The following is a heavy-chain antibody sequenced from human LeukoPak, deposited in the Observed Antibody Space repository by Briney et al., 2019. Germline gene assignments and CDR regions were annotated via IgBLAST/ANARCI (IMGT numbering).Heavy chain of an antibody. CDR3: ARDMIVVAEYFQP. CDR1: GYTFTSYG. D-gene: IGHD3-22*01. CDR2: ISAYNGNT. J-gene: IGHJ1*01. Sequence: ALVKVSCKASGYTFTSYGISWVRQAPGQGLEWVGWISAYNGNTNYAQKLQGRVTMTTDTSTSTAYMELTSLRSDDTGVCYCARDMIVVAEYFQPWGQGTLVTVSS. V-gene: IGHV1-18*01.